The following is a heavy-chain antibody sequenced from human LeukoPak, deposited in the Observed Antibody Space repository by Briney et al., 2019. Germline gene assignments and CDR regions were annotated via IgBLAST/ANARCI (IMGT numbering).Heavy chain of an antibody. CDR2: IYKIGTT. CDR1: GDSVTGYF. CDR3: VIGVGWQPDY. Sequence: PSETLSLTCTGFGDSVTGYFLNWVRQPPGKGLEWIGHIYKIGTTNYNPSLKSRLTISADTSKNQFSLQLRSVTAADTAVYYCVIGVGWQPDYWGQGALVTVSS. V-gene: IGHV4-59*02. J-gene: IGHJ4*02. D-gene: IGHD2-15*01.